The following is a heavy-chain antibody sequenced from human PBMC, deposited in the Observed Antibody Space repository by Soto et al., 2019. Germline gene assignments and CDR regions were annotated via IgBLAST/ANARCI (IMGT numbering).Heavy chain of an antibody. CDR2: IYYSGST. CDR3: ARDGYSSSSGVYYYYGMDV. V-gene: IGHV4-31*03. J-gene: IGHJ6*02. Sequence: PSETQSLTCTFSGGSIRSGGYYWSWIRQHPGKGLEWIGYIYYSGSTYYNPSLKSRVTISVDTSKNQFSLKLSSVTAADTAVYYCARDGYSSSSGVYYYYGMDVWGQGTTVTVSS. D-gene: IGHD6-6*01. CDR1: GGSIRSGGYY.